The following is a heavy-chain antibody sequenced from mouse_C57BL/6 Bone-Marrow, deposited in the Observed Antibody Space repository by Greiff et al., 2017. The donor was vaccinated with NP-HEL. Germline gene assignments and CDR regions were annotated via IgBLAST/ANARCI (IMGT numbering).Heavy chain of an antibody. J-gene: IGHJ2*01. D-gene: IGHD1-1*01. CDR1: GYTFTSYW. CDR3: ALITTVVAFDY. Sequence: VQLQQSGAELAKPGASVKLSCKASGYTFTSYWMHWVKQRPGQGLEWIGYINPSSGYTKYNQPFKDKATLTADQSSSTAYMQLSSLTYEYSAVSYCALITTVVAFDYWGHGTTLPVSS. V-gene: IGHV1-7*01. CDR2: INPSSGYT.